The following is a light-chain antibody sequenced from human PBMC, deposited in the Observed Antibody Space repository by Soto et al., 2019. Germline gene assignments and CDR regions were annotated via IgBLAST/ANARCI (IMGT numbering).Light chain of an antibody. CDR1: QSVSSSY. CDR2: GAS. CDR3: QQYGSSPLT. Sequence: EIVLTQSPGTLSLSPGERATLSCGASQSVSSSYLAWYQQKPGQAPRLLIYGASSRATGIPDRFSGSGSGTDFTLTISRLEPEDFALYYCQQYGSSPLTLGQGTKVEIK. V-gene: IGKV3-20*01. J-gene: IGKJ1*01.